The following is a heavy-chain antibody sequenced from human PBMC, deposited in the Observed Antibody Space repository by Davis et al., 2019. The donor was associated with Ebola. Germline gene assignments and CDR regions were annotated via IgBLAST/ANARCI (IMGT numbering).Heavy chain of an antibody. D-gene: IGHD3-10*01. CDR1: GFTFSSYG. CDR3: ARQPLWFGQNYFEY. CDR2: IYSAGTT. Sequence: PGGSLRLSCAASGFTFSSYGMHWVRQAPGKGLEWVSVIYSAGTTYYADSVKGRFTISRDNSKNTLYLQMNSLRAEDTAVYYCARQPLWFGQNYFEYWGQGTLVTVSS. J-gene: IGHJ4*02. V-gene: IGHV3-NL1*01.